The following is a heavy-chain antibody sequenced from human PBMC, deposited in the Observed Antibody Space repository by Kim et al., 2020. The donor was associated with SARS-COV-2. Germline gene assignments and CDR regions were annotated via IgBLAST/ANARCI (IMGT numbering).Heavy chain of an antibody. J-gene: IGHJ4*02. CDR2: IYYSGST. CDR1: GGSISSSSYY. V-gene: IGHV4-39*01. D-gene: IGHD3-10*01. Sequence: SETLSLTCTVSGGSISSSSYYWGWIRQPPGKGLEWIGSIYYSGSTYYNPSLKSRVTISVDTSKNQFSLKLSSVTAADTAVYYCASYYGSGSYRDYWGQGTLVTVSS. CDR3: ASYYGSGSYRDY.